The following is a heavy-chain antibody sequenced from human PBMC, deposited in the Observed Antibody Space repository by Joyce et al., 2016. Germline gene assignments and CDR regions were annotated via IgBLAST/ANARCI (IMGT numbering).Heavy chain of an antibody. J-gene: IGHJ6*02. CDR3: ARVMYDNGDTDYYYYYGMDV. CDR1: GFTFISYT. Sequence: EVQLVESGGGLVKPWGSLRLSCAASGFTFISYTMNWVRQAPGKRLEWVSSISSTGSHIYYEDSVRGRFTISRDNAKNSLYLQMNSLGAEDTAVYYCARVMYDNGDTDYYYYYGMDVWGQGTTVTVSS. CDR2: ISSTGSHI. D-gene: IGHD4-17*01. V-gene: IGHV3-21*01.